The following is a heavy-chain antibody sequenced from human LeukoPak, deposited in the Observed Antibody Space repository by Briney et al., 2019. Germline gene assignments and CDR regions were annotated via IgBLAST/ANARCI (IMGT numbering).Heavy chain of an antibody. Sequence: ASVKVSCKASGGTFSSYAISWVRQAPGQGLEWMGGIIPIFGTANYAQKFQGRVTMTRDTSTSTVYMELSSLRSEDTAVYYCARASGSNNFYFDYWGQGTLVTVFS. V-gene: IGHV1-69*05. J-gene: IGHJ4*02. CDR3: ARASGSNNFYFDY. D-gene: IGHD3-10*01. CDR2: IIPIFGTA. CDR1: GGTFSSYA.